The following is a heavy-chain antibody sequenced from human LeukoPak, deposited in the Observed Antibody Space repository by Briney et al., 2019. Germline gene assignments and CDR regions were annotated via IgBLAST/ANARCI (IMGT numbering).Heavy chain of an antibody. J-gene: IGHJ4*02. V-gene: IGHV1-18*01. CDR3: ARDLEDCSGGSCYVDY. D-gene: IGHD2-15*01. Sequence: ASVMVSCKASGYTFTSYGISWVRQAPGQGLEWMGWVSTYNGNTNYAQKLQGRVTMTTDTSTSTAYMELRSLRSDDTAVYYCARDLEDCSGGSCYVDYWGQGTLVTVSS. CDR2: VSTYNGNT. CDR1: GYTFTSYG.